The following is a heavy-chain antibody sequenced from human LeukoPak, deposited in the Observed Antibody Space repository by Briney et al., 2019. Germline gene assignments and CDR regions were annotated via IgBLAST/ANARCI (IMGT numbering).Heavy chain of an antibody. Sequence: SETLSLTCTVSGGSISSYYWSWIRQPPGKGLEWIGYIYYSGSTNYNPSLKSRVTISVDTSKNQFSLKLSSVTAAGTAVYYCARAIVGTVTTTFDYWGQGTLVTVSS. V-gene: IGHV4-59*01. CDR3: ARAIVGTVTTTFDY. CDR1: GGSISSYY. D-gene: IGHD4-11*01. CDR2: IYYSGST. J-gene: IGHJ4*02.